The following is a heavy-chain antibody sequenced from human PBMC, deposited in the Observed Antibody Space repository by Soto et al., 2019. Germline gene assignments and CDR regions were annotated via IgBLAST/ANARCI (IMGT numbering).Heavy chain of an antibody. V-gene: IGHV1-69*13. D-gene: IGHD6-6*01. CDR1: GGTFSSYA. J-gene: IGHJ5*02. Sequence: SVKVSCKASGGTFSSYAISWVRQAPGQGLEWMGGIIPIFGTANYAQKFQGRVTITADESTSTAYMELSSLRFEDTAVYYCASSSSSSATFNWFDPWGQGTLVTVSS. CDR3: ASSSSSSATFNWFDP. CDR2: IIPIFGTA.